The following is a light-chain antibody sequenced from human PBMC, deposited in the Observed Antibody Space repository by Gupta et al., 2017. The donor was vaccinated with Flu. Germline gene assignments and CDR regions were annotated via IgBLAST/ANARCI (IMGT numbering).Light chain of an antibody. Sequence: DIQMTQSPSALSASVTDRVTITCRASQSISSFLNWYQQKPGKAPKLLIYAASNLQRGVPSRFSGSGYGTDFTLTISSRQPEDFATYDCQHRNSNSTWTFGQGTKVEVK. V-gene: IGKV1-39*01. CDR3: QHRNSNSTWT. CDR2: AAS. CDR1: QSISSF. J-gene: IGKJ1*01.